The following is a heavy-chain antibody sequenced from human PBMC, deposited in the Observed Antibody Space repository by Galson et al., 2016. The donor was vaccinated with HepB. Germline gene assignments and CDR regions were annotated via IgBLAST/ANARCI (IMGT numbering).Heavy chain of an antibody. Sequence: PALVKPTQTLTLTCTVSGISLSDSGMCVSWIRQPPGKALEWLALIDWDDEKYYSTSLKTRLSISKDPSNRQVVLTLTNMDPVDTATYYCARGGNRWQYYFDFWGRGTRVTVFS. CDR2: IDWDDEK. D-gene: IGHD2-15*01. CDR1: GISLSDSGMC. V-gene: IGHV2-70*01. CDR3: ARGGNRWQYYFDF. J-gene: IGHJ4*02.